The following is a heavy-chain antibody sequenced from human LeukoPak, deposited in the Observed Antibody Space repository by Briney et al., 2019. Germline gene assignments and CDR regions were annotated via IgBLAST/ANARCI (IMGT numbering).Heavy chain of an antibody. Sequence: PGGSLRLSCAASGFTFSSFAMSWIRQAPGKGLEWVSTISGSGDITHYADSVKGRFTISRDNSKNALYVQMNSLRADDTAVYYCARGGKTYYFDYWGQGTLVTVSS. CDR3: ARGGKTYYFDY. J-gene: IGHJ4*02. V-gene: IGHV3-23*01. CDR2: ISGSGDIT. CDR1: GFTFSSFA. D-gene: IGHD3-16*01.